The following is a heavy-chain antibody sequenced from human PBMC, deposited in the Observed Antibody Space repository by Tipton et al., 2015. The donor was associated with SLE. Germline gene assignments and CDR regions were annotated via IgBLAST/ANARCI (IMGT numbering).Heavy chain of an antibody. Sequence: TLSLTCTVSGGSIISYYWSWIRQPAEQELEWIGRIFTNGSTKYNPSLNSRVTMSVDTSKNQLFLKVTSVTAADTAVYYCARDTGGYYYGLDVWGQGTTVTVSS. D-gene: IGHD1-14*01. J-gene: IGHJ6*02. CDR3: ARDTGGYYYGLDV. CDR1: GGSIISYY. V-gene: IGHV4-4*07. CDR2: IFTNGST.